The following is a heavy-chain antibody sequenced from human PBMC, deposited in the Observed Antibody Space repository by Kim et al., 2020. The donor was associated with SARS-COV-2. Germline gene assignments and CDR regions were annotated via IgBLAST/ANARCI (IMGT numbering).Heavy chain of an antibody. CDR3: ARTLTGTTESFGY. J-gene: IGHJ1*01. CDR2: IKQDGTQQ. CDR1: GFTFGSYW. V-gene: IGHV3-7*03. D-gene: IGHD1-1*01. Sequence: GGSLRLSCAASGFTFGSYWMTWVRQAPGKGLEWVANIKQDGTQQYYVDSVRGRFTVSRDGANMYLQMNSLRAEDTAVYYCARTLTGTTESFGYWGRGTRV.